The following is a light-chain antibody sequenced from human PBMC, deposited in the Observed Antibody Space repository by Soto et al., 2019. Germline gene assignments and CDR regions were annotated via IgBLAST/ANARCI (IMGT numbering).Light chain of an antibody. J-gene: IGKJ1*01. CDR1: QSVSSK. CDR2: GAS. Sequence: EIVMTQSPATLSVSPGEGATLSCRASQSVSSKLAWYQQKPGQAPRLLIYGASTRATGIPARFSGSGSGTEFTLIIRSLQSEDSAVYYCQQYNSWLWTFGQGTKVDI. CDR3: QQYNSWLWT. V-gene: IGKV3-15*01.